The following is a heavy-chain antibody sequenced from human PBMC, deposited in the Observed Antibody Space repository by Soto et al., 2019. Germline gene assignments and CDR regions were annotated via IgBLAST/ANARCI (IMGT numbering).Heavy chain of an antibody. CDR1: GFTFSTFS. Sequence: EVQLVESGGGLVQTGGSLRLSCAASGFTFSTFSMNWVRQAPGKGLEWLSYIGGSGGSISYADSVKGRFTISRETGKNTLYLQMSSLRDEDTAVYYCAGDLGWAFDSWGQGALVTVSS. CDR2: IGGSGGSI. J-gene: IGHJ4*02. V-gene: IGHV3-48*02. CDR3: AGDLGWAFDS. D-gene: IGHD1-26*01.